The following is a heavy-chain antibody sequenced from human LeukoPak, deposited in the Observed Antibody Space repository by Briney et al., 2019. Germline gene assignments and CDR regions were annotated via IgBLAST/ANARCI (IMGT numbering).Heavy chain of an antibody. V-gene: IGHV7-4-1*02. Sequence: ASVKVSCKASGYMFNLYGISWVRQAPGQGLEWMGWINTNTGNPTYAQGFTGRFVFSLDTSVSTAYLQISSLKAEDTAVYYCARDQHRYYDSSGYCFDYWGQGTLVTVSS. CDR3: ARDQHRYYDSSGYCFDY. CDR1: GYMFNLYG. J-gene: IGHJ4*02. D-gene: IGHD3-22*01. CDR2: INTNTGNP.